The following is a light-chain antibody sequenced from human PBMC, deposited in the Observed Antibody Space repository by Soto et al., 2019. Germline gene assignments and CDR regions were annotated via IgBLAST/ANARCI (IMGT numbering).Light chain of an antibody. CDR1: STDVGYYNY. Sequence: QSVLTQPASVSGSPGQSITISCTGSSTDVGYYNYVAWYQHHPGKAPKLMIYEVSNRPPGVSNRFSGSKSGNTASLAISGLQAEDEADYYCSSYTTSSTQVFGGGTKVTVL. V-gene: IGLV2-14*01. CDR3: SSYTTSSTQV. J-gene: IGLJ3*02. CDR2: EVS.